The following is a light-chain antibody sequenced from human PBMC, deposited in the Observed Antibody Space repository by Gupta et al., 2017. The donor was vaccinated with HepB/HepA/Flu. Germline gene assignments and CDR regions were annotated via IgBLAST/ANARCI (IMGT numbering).Light chain of an antibody. J-gene: IGKJ1*01. CDR3: QQRNSTPWT. CDR1: QRISSY. CDR2: AAS. V-gene: IGKV1-39*01. Sequence: DIQMTHSPSSLSACVGERVTLTCRASQRISSYLSWYQQKPGKSPKLLIYAASSGKSGVSSRFSGSGSGTDFTLTISRRQPEDFATYYCQQRNSTPWTFGQGTKVEIK.